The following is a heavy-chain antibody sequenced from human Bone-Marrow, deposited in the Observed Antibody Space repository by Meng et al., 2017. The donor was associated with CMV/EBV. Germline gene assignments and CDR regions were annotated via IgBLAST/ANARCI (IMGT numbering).Heavy chain of an antibody. CDR2: ISYDGSNK. V-gene: IGHV3-30-3*01. CDR3: AREKDSGSYQTGDYYYYYGMDV. Sequence: GESLKISCAASGFTFSSYAMHWVRQAPGKGLEWVAVISYDGSNKYYADSVKGRFTISRDNAKNSLYLQMNSLRAEDTAVYYCAREKDSGSYQTGDYYYYYGMDVWGQGTTVTVSS. CDR1: GFTFSSYA. J-gene: IGHJ6*02. D-gene: IGHD1-26*01.